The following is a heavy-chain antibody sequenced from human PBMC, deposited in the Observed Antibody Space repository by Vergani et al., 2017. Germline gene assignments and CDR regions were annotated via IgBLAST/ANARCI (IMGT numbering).Heavy chain of an antibody. J-gene: IGHJ4*02. CDR2: INPSGGHT. V-gene: IGHV1-46*03. D-gene: IGHD3-9*01. Sequence: QVQVVQSGAEVKKSGASVKVSCKTSGYTFSNYYMHWVRQAPGQGLEWMGIINPSGGHTNYAQKFQGRVTMTRDTSTSTVYMELSSLRSEDTAISYCARVDYGILTGYRYWVQGTLVTVSA. CDR1: GYTFSNYY. CDR3: ARVDYGILTGYRY.